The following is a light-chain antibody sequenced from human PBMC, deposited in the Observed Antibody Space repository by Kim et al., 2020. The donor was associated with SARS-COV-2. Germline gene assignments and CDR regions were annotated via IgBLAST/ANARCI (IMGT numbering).Light chain of an antibody. CDR2: DAS. Sequence: EIVLTQSPATLSLSPGERATLSCRASQSVSSYLAWYQQKPGQAPRLLIYDASNRATGIPARFSGSGSVTDFTLTISSLEPEDFAVYYCQQRSNWPLLTFGGGTKVDIK. CDR1: QSVSSY. J-gene: IGKJ4*01. CDR3: QQRSNWPLLT. V-gene: IGKV3-11*01.